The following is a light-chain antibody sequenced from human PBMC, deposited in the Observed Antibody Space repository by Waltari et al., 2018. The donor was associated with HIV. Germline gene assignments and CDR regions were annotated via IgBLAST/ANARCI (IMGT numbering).Light chain of an antibody. CDR1: ALPNRS. V-gene: IGLV3-25*03. CDR2: KDR. J-gene: IGLJ2*01. CDR3: QSADRSGSHVV. Sequence: SYELTQPPSMSVSPGQPARITCFGDALPNRSAYWYQHRPGQAPVFVIYKDRERPSGIPERFSCSNSGTTVTLIISGVQPEDEADYYCQSADRSGSHVVFGGGTKVTV.